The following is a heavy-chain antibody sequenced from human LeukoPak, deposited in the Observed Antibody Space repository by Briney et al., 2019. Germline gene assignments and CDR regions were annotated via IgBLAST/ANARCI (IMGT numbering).Heavy chain of an antibody. J-gene: IGHJ4*02. Sequence: GASVKVSCKASGYTFTGYYMHWVRQAPGQGLEWMGWINPNSGGTNYAQKFQGRVTMTRDTSISTAYMELSRLRSDDTAVYYCARAAYYYDSSGYYYGYWGQGTLVTVSS. CDR2: INPNSGGT. CDR3: ARAAYYYDSSGYYYGY. CDR1: GYTFTGYY. D-gene: IGHD3-22*01. V-gene: IGHV1-2*02.